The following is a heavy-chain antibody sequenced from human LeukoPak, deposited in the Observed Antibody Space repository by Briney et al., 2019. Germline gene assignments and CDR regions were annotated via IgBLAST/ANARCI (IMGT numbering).Heavy chain of an antibody. V-gene: IGHV3-30-3*01. Sequence: GGSLRLSCAASGFTFSSYAMHWVRQAPGKGLGGVAVISYDGSNKYYADSVKGRFTISRDNSKNTLYLLMNSMRAKDKAVDYCARGTHIVVLVDYGMDVWGQGTTVTVSS. D-gene: IGHD2-15*01. J-gene: IGHJ6*02. CDR1: GFTFSSYA. CDR3: ARGTHIVVLVDYGMDV. CDR2: ISYDGSNK.